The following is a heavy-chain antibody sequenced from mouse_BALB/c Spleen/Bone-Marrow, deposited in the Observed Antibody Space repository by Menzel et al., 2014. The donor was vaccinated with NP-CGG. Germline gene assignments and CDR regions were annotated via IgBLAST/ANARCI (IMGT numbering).Heavy chain of an antibody. Sequence: VQLQQSGAELMKPGASVKISCKATGYTFSSYWIEWVKQRPGHGPEWIGEILPGRGSTNYNEKFKGKATFTADTSSNTAYMPLSSLTSEVSSFFSFSLFPSWSFDVWGAGTTVTVSS. J-gene: IGHJ1*01. V-gene: IGHV1-9*01. CDR2: ILPGRGST. CDR1: GYTFSSYW. CDR3: SLFPSWSFDV.